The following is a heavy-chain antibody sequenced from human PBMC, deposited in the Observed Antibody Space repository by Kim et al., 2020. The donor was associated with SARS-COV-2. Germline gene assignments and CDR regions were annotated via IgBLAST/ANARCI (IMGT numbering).Heavy chain of an antibody. Sequence: KKNSANCGKGQIIISRDNSKNTLYLQMNSLKAEETAVYYCARDFTADYFDYWGQGTLVTVSS. CDR3: ARDFTADYFDY. D-gene: IGHD2-21*02. J-gene: IGHJ4*02. V-gene: IGHV3-33*01. CDR2: KK.